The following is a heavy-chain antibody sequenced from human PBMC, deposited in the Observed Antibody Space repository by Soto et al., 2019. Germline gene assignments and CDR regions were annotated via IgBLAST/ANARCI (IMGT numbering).Heavy chain of an antibody. J-gene: IGHJ6*02. D-gene: IGHD3-10*01. V-gene: IGHV3-23*01. Sequence: GGSLRLSCAASGFTFTNYAMSWFRQAPGKGLEWVSSISGGGDSTFYADSVKGRFAISRDTSSNTLYLQMNSLRAEDTAVYYCTRRGDSYYYGMAVWGQGTTVTVSS. CDR1: GFTFTNYA. CDR2: ISGGGDST. CDR3: TRRGDSYYYGMAV.